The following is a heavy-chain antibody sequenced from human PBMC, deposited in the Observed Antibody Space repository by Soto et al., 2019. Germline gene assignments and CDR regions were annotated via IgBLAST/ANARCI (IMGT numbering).Heavy chain of an antibody. CDR3: AKSFSSNWYDYFDY. CDR2: ISGSGGST. V-gene: IGHV3-23*01. J-gene: IGHJ4*02. D-gene: IGHD6-13*01. CDR1: GFTFSSYA. Sequence: GGSLRLSCAASGFTFSSYAMSWVRQAPGKGLEWVSAISGSGGSTYYADSVKGRFTISRDKSKNTLYLQMNSLRAEDTALYYCAKSFSSNWYDYFDYWGQGSLVTVSS.